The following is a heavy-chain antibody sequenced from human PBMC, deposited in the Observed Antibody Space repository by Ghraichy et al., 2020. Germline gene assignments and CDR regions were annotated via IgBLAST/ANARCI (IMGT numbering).Heavy chain of an antibody. D-gene: IGHD6-6*01. CDR3: AKEGPSIAARVFFYYVMDV. V-gene: IGHV3-23*01. CDR1: GFTFSSYA. CDR2: ISCSGGST. J-gene: IGHJ6*02. Sequence: GGSLRLSCAASGFTFSSYAMSWVRQAPGKGLEWVSAISCSGGSTYYADSVKGRFTISRDNSKNTLYLQMNSLRAEDTAVYYCAKEGPSIAARVFFYYVMDVWGQGTTVTVSS.